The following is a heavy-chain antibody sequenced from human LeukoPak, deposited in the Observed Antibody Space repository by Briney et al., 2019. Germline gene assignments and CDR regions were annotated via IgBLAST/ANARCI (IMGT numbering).Heavy chain of an antibody. V-gene: IGHV3-21*01. D-gene: IGHD3-22*01. CDR1: GFTFSSYS. J-gene: IGHJ5*02. CDR3: ARGINYYDSSGYYYGSDP. Sequence: PGGSLRLSCAASGFTFSSYSMNWVRQAPGKGLEWVSSISSSSSYIYYADSVKGRFTISRDNAKNSLYLQMNSLRAEDTAVYYCARGINYYDSSGYYYGSDPWGQGTLVTVSS. CDR2: ISSSSSYI.